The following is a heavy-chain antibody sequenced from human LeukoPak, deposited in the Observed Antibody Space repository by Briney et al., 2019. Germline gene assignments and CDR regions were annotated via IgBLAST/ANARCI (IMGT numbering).Heavy chain of an antibody. V-gene: IGHV3-48*01. CDR2: ISSSSSTI. J-gene: IGHJ3*01. D-gene: IGHD3-22*01. CDR3: ARVLPENIIVVFPQGLEVFIF. CDR1: GFTFSSYS. Sequence: GGSLRLSCAASGFTFSSYSMNWVRQAPGKGLEWVSYISSSSSTIYYADSVKGRFTISRDNDKNSLYLQMNSLRAEDTAVYYCARVLPENIIVVFPQGLEVFIFWGKGKMVPV.